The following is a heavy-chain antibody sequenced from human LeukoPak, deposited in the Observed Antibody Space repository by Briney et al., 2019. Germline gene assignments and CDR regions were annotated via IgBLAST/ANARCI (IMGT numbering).Heavy chain of an antibody. J-gene: IGHJ3*02. CDR3: ARDLLGYGGKTHDAFDI. D-gene: IGHD4-23*01. Sequence: SETLSLTCTVSGGSISSSSYYWGWIRQPPGKGLEWIGSINYTGNTYYNASLKSRATISVDTSKNQFSLKLSSVTAADTAVYYCARDLLGYGGKTHDAFDIWGQGTMVTVSS. CDR2: INYTGNT. CDR1: GGSISSSSYY. V-gene: IGHV4-39*07.